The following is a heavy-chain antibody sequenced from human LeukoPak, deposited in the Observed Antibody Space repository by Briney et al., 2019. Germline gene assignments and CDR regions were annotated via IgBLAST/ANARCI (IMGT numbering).Heavy chain of an antibody. D-gene: IGHD4-23*01. Sequence: SVKVFCKASGGTFSSYAISWVRQAPGQGLERMGGIIPIFGTANYAQKFQGRVTITADESTSTAYMELSSLRSEDTAVYYCARDGGNKEAFDYWGQGTLVTVSS. CDR1: GGTFSSYA. J-gene: IGHJ4*02. CDR3: ARDGGNKEAFDY. V-gene: IGHV1-69*13. CDR2: IIPIFGTA.